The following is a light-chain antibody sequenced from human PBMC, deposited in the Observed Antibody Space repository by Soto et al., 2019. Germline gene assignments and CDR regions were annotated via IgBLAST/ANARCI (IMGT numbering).Light chain of an antibody. J-gene: IGLJ3*02. CDR1: SSNVGGYDD. Sequence: QSALTQPASVSGSPGQSITISCTGTSSNVGGYDDVSWYQQYPGKAPKLMIYEIRNRPSGVSNRFSGSKSGNTASLTISGLQEEDEADYCRSSYTSSGIWVFGGGTKLTVL. CDR3: SSYTSSGIWV. CDR2: EIR. V-gene: IGLV2-14*01.